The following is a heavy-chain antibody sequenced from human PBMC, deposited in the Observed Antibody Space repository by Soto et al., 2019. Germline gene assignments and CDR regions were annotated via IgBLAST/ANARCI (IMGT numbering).Heavy chain of an antibody. CDR2: IRQDGSKE. Sequence: VQLVESGGALVQPGGSLRLSCAASGITFTAYWMSWVHQAPGKGLEWVANIRQDGSKEYYVDSVKGRFTISRDNAKNSVYLQMNSLRAEYTAVYYCASRGSGSIDYWGHGALVTVSS. J-gene: IGHJ4*01. CDR3: ASRGSGSIDY. D-gene: IGHD6-19*01. V-gene: IGHV3-7*05. CDR1: GITFTAYW.